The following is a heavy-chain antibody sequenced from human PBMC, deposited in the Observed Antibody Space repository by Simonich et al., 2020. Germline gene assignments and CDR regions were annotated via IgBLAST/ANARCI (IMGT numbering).Heavy chain of an antibody. J-gene: IGHJ3*02. CDR3: AREDLTGDAFDI. D-gene: IGHD7-27*01. V-gene: IGHV3-30*07. CDR1: GFTFSSVR. Sequence: QVQLVESGGGVVQPGRSLRLSCAASGFTFSSVRMHWVRQAQGKGLVWVAIKSDDGSNKYYADSVKGRFTISRYNSKNTLYLQMNSLRAEDTAVYYCAREDLTGDAFDIWGQGTMVTVSS. CDR2: KSDDGSNK.